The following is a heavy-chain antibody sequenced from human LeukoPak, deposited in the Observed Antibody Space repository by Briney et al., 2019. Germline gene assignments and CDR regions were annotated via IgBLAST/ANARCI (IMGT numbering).Heavy chain of an antibody. J-gene: IGHJ4*02. V-gene: IGHV4-38-2*01. D-gene: IGHD5-24*01. CDR3: ARVNTVMATFDY. Sequence: SETLSLTCAVSSSSISSSYYGAWIRQPPGKGLEWIATISHSGSTYYNPSLKSRATISVDMSQNQHSLRLNSVTVADTAVYFCARVNTVMATFDYWGQGTPVTVSS. CDR1: SSSISSSYY. CDR2: ISHSGST.